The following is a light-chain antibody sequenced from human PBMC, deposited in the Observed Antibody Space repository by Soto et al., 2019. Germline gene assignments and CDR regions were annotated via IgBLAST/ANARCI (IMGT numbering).Light chain of an antibody. CDR3: QQYNSWYT. J-gene: IGKJ2*01. V-gene: IGKV1-5*03. CDR2: KAS. Sequence: DIQMTQSPSILSASVGDRVTITCRASQSISSWLAWYQQKPGKAPKLLIYKASSLESGVPSRFSGSGSGTEFTLTISSLQPDDFATYYCQQYNSWYTFGQGTKVDIK. CDR1: QSISSW.